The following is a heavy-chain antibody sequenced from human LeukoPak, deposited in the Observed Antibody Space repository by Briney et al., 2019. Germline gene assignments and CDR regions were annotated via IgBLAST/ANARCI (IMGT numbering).Heavy chain of an antibody. Sequence: GGSLRLSCAASGFTFSDYSMTWIRQAPGKGLEWVSHISSDGTTIYYADSVKGRFTISRDNARNTLYLQMNSLRAEDTAVYYCAKSDYFDSWGQGTLVTVSS. V-gene: IGHV3-11*04. CDR3: AKSDYFDS. CDR1: GFTFSDYS. CDR2: ISSDGTTI. J-gene: IGHJ4*02.